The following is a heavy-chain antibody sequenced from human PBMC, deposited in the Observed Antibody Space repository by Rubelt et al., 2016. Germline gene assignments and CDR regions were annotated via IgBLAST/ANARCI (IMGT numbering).Heavy chain of an antibody. V-gene: IGHV4-59*01. CDR2: IYYSGST. D-gene: IGHD1-7*01. J-gene: IGHJ6*02. Sequence: RQPPGKGLEWIGYIYYSGSTNYNPSLKSRVTISVDTSKNQFSLKLSSVTAADTAVYYCARTGTTRSGYYYYYYGMDVWGQGTTVTVSS. CDR3: ARTGTTRSGYYYYYYGMDV.